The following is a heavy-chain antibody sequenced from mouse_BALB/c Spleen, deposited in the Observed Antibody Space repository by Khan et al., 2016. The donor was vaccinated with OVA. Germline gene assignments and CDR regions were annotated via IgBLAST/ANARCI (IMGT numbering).Heavy chain of an antibody. Sequence: QVQLQQPGAELVRPGASVKLSCKASGYTFTSYWMNWVKQRPGPGLEWIGMIDPSDSETHYNQMFKDKATLTVDKSSSTAYMQLSNLTAEDSAVYYCARREKYGYDPSWFAYWGQGTLVTVSA. CDR1: GYTFTSYW. CDR3: ARREKYGYDPSWFAY. D-gene: IGHD2-2*01. V-gene: IGHV1-61*01. CDR2: IDPSDSET. J-gene: IGHJ3*01.